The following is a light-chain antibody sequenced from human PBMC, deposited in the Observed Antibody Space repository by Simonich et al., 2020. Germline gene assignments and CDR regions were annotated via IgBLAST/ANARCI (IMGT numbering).Light chain of an antibody. CDR2: GAS. J-gene: IGKJ1*01. Sequence: EIVMTQSPATLSVSPGKRATLSCRASQSVSSNLAWYQQNPGQAPRLVIYGASTRATGIPARFSGSGSGTEFTLTISSMQSEDFAVYYCQQYGSSPRTFGQGTKVEIK. CDR1: QSVSSN. CDR3: QQYGSSPRT. V-gene: IGKV3-15*01.